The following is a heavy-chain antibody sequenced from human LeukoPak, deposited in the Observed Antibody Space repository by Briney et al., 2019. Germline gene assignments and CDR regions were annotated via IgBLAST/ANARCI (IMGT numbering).Heavy chain of an antibody. D-gene: IGHD4-17*01. CDR2: ISGSGGST. J-gene: IGHJ3*02. V-gene: IGHV3-23*01. CDR3: AKVQSYGDYVYDAFHI. CDR1: GFTFSSYA. Sequence: TGGSLRLSCAASGFTFSSYAMSWVRQAPGKGLEWVSAISGSGGSTYYADSVKGRFTISRDNSKTTLYLQMNSLRAEDAAVYYCAKVQSYGDYVYDAFHIWGQGTMVTVSS.